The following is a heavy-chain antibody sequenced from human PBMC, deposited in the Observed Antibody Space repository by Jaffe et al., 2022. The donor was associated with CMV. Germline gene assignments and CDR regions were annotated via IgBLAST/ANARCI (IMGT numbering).Heavy chain of an antibody. J-gene: IGHJ4*02. CDR1: GFTFSSYG. CDR2: IWYDGSNK. D-gene: IGHD4-17*01. V-gene: IGHV3-33*08. Sequence: QVQLVESGGGVVQPGRSLRLSCAASGFTFSSYGMHWVRQAPGKGLEWVAVIWYDGSNKYYADSVKGRFTISRDNSKNTLYLQMNSLRAEDTAVYYCARDRRALRGPIIEYYFDYWGQGTLVTVSS. CDR3: ARDRRALRGPIIEYYFDY.